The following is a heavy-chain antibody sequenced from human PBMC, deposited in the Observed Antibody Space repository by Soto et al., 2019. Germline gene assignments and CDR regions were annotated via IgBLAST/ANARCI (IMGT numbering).Heavy chain of an antibody. CDR1: GGSISSYY. V-gene: IGHV4-59*12. CDR2: VYYTGNT. J-gene: IGHJ5*02. Sequence: ASETLSLTCTVSGGSISSYYWSWIRQPPGKGLEYIGYVYYTGNTNYNPSLRSRVSISVDTSKNQFSLRLGSVTAADTAVYYCARGPDRWGQGTLVTVSS. CDR3: ARGPDR.